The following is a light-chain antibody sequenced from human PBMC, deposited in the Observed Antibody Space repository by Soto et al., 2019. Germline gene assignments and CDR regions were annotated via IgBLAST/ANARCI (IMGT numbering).Light chain of an antibody. CDR2: EVS. J-gene: IGLJ2*01. V-gene: IGLV2-14*03. CDR3: SSYTNINTLA. CDR1: SSDVGGSKY. Sequence: QSALTQPASVSGSPGQSITISCSGTSSDVGGSKYVSWYQQDPGKAPKLIIYEVSNRPSGVSNRFSGSKSGNTASLTISGRQPEDEADYYCSSYTNINTLAFGGGTKLTVL.